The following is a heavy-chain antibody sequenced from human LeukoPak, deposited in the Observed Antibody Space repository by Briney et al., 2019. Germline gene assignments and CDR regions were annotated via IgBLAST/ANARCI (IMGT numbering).Heavy chain of an antibody. Sequence: GRSLRLSCAASGFTFSSYGMHWVRQAPGKGLEWVAVIWYDGSNKYYADSVKGRFTISRDNSKNTLYLQMNSLRAEDTAVYYCAKNRGYCSGGSCYADYWGQGTLVTVSS. CDR2: IWYDGSNK. V-gene: IGHV3-33*06. CDR3: AKNRGYCSGGSCYADY. J-gene: IGHJ4*02. D-gene: IGHD2-15*01. CDR1: GFTFSSYG.